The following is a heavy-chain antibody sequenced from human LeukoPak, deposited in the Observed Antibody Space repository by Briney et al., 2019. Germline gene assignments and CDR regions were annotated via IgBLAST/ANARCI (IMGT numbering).Heavy chain of an antibody. Sequence: PGGSLRLSCAASGFTFSSHWMHWVRQAPGKGLVWVSRINSDGSSISYADAVKGRFTISRDNAKNTLDLQMNSLRAEDTAIYYCVRGCSDTCYRFDYWGQGTLVTVSS. CDR2: INSDGSSI. V-gene: IGHV3-74*01. J-gene: IGHJ4*02. CDR3: VRGCSDTCYRFDY. CDR1: GFTFSSHW. D-gene: IGHD2-15*01.